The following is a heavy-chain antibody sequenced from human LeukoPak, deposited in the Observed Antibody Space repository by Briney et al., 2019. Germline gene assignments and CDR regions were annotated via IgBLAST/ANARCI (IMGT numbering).Heavy chain of an antibody. CDR2: IYYSGPT. CDR1: GGSISSYY. CDR3: ARATGFGELSY. J-gene: IGHJ4*02. V-gene: IGHV4-59*01. D-gene: IGHD3-10*01. Sequence: SETLSLTCTVSGGSISSYYWSWIRQPPGKGLEWIGYIYYSGPTNYNPSLKSRVTISVDTSKNQFSLKLSSVTAADTAVYYCARATGFGELSYWGRGTLVTVSS.